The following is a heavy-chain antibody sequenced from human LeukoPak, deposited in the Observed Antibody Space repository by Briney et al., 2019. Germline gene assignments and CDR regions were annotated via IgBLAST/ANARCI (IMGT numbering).Heavy chain of an antibody. V-gene: IGHV3-33*06. CDR3: AKANGGNNARFDY. D-gene: IGHD4-23*01. J-gene: IGHJ4*02. CDR1: GFTFSTYG. Sequence: EGSLRLSCAASGFTFSTYGMHWVRQAPGKGLEWVAVIWYDGSNKYYADSVKGRFTISRDNSKNTLYLQMNSLRAEDTAVYYCAKANGGNNARFDYWGQGTLVTVSS. CDR2: IWYDGSNK.